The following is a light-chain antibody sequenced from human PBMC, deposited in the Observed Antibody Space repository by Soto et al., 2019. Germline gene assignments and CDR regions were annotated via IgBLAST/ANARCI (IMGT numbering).Light chain of an antibody. CDR3: QQSYSTPRT. CDR1: QSINSY. CDR2: AAS. J-gene: IGKJ1*01. V-gene: IGKV1-39*01. Sequence: DIQMTQSPSSLSASVGDRVTITCRASQSINSYLNWYQQKPGNAPKLLIYAASSLQSGVPSRFSGSGSGTDFTLTISSLQPEDFATYYCQQSYSTPRTFGQGTKVEVK.